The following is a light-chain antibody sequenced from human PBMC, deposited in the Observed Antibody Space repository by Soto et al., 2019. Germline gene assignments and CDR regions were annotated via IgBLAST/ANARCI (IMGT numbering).Light chain of an antibody. CDR2: GAF. CDR1: QSVSSNY. CDR3: QEYDNWPPEGT. Sequence: EIVLTQSPGTLSLSPGERATFSCRASQSVSSNYLAWYQQKPGQAPRLLIYGAFKRATGIPDRFSGSGSGTDFTLTISRMEPEDSAVYYCQEYDNWPPEGTFGQGTKVDIK. J-gene: IGKJ1*01. V-gene: IGKV3-20*01.